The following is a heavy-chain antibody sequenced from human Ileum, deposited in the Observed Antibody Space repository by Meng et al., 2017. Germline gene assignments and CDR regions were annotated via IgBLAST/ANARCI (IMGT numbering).Heavy chain of an antibody. Sequence: GESLEISCAASGFTFSDYWIHWVRQAPGKGLVWVSRIKYDGSTTNYADSVKGRFTISRDNAKNTLYLQINSLTAEDTAVYYCARGARYAYYFDYWGQGTLVTVSS. J-gene: IGHJ4*02. CDR1: GFTFSDYW. D-gene: IGHD3-16*01. CDR3: ARGARYAYYFDY. CDR2: IKYDGSTT. V-gene: IGHV3-74*01.